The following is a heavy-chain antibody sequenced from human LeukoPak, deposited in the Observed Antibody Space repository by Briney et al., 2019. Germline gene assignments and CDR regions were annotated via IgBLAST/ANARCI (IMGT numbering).Heavy chain of an antibody. V-gene: IGHV3-64*01. D-gene: IGHD3-3*01. CDR1: GFTFSTYA. CDR2: ISGNGDST. CDR3: ARSLSSRRLIIPKTSRYLDY. J-gene: IGHJ4*02. Sequence: PGGSLRLSCAASGFTFSTYAMHWVRQAPGKGLQYVSAISGNGDSTWYANSVKGRFTISRDNSKNTLYLQMGSLRAEDTAVYYCARSLSSRRLIIPKTSRYLDYWGQGTLVTVSS.